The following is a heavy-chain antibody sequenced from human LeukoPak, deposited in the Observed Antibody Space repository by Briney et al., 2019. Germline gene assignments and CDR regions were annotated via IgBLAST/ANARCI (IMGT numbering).Heavy chain of an antibody. CDR2: ISAYNGNT. D-gene: IGHD3-22*01. CDR1: GYTFTSYG. J-gene: IGHJ2*01. Sequence: GASVKVSCKASGYTFTSYGISWVRQAPGQGLEWMGWISAYNGNTNYAQKLQGRVTMTTGTSTSTAYMELRSLRSDDTAVYYCARPYYYDSSGYYDGWYFDLWGRGTLVTVSS. CDR3: ARPYYYDSSGYYDGWYFDL. V-gene: IGHV1-18*01.